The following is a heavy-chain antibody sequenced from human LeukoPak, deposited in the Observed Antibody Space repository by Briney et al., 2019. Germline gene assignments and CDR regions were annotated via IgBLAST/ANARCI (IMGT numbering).Heavy chain of an antibody. D-gene: IGHD4-23*01. CDR2: IYYSGST. CDR1: GASVTTYY. J-gene: IGHJ4*02. CDR3: ARGNGGNSGDPSVEIDY. V-gene: IGHV4-59*02. Sequence: KPSETLSLTCTVSGASVTTYYWSWIRQPAGKGLERIGYIYYSGSTNYNPSLKSRVTISVDTSKNQFSLKLSSVTAADTAVYYCARGNGGNSGDPSVEIDYWGQGTLVTVSS.